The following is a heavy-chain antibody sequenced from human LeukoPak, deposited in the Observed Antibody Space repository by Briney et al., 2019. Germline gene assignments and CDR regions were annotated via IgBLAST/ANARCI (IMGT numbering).Heavy chain of an antibody. D-gene: IGHD1-26*01. CDR3: ARRASGSYSY. J-gene: IGHJ4*02. CDR1: GDSISSDSYY. CDR2: IYYSGTT. V-gene: IGHV4-39*01. Sequence: PSETLSFTCTVSGDSISSDSYYWGWIRQPPGKRLEWIGSIYYSGTTYYNPSLKSRVAISVDTSKNQFSLKLSSVTTTDTAVYYCARRASGSYSYWSQGTLVIVSS.